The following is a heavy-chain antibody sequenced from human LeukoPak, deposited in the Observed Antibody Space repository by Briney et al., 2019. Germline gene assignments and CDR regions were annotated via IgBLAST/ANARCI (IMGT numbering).Heavy chain of an antibody. CDR3: AKTGYCSSTSCYYFDY. V-gene: IGHV1-3*01. D-gene: IGHD2-2*03. J-gene: IGHJ4*02. Sequence: KFQGRVTITRDTSASTAYMELSSLRSEDTAVYYCAKTGYCSSTSCYYFDYWGQGTLVTVSS.